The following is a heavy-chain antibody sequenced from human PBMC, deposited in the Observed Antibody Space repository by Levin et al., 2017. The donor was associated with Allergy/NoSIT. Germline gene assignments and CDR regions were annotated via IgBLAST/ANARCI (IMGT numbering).Heavy chain of an antibody. CDR2: IKPDGSEK. V-gene: IGHV3-7*01. Sequence: TGGSLRLSCAASGFTFSFYWMSWVRQAPGKGLEWVANIKPDGSEKYYVDSVKGRFTISRDNAKNSLYLQMNSLRAEDTAVYYCARDREVEGFDPWGQGTLVTVSS. CDR1: GFTFSFYW. CDR3: ARDREVEGFDP. J-gene: IGHJ5*02. D-gene: IGHD1-26*01.